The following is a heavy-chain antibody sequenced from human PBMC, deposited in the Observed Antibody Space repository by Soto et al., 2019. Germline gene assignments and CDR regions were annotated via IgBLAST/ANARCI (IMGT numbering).Heavy chain of an antibody. CDR2: VFHSATT. V-gene: IGHV4-59*01. D-gene: IGHD6-19*01. Sequence: SETLSLTCTVSGDSFSDYYWNWIRQVPGKGLEWIGFVFHSATTSYNPSLKTRVAISDDTSKKQFSLKLTSVTAPDTSIYYCARGHYSSGWPIDHWGQGILVTVSS. CDR3: ARGHYSSGWPIDH. J-gene: IGHJ4*02. CDR1: GDSFSDYY.